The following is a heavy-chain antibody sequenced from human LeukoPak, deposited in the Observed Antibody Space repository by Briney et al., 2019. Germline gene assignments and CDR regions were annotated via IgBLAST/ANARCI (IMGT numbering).Heavy chain of an antibody. V-gene: IGHV3-9*01. J-gene: IGHJ2*01. D-gene: IGHD2-21*02. CDR1: GFTFNDYA. CDR2: ISYNSDTI. CDR3: AKDYCGGDCYSGWYFDI. Sequence: PGRSLRLSCAASGFTFNDYAMHWVRQAPGKGLEWVSGISYNSDTIAYADSVKGRFTISRDNAKNSLYLQMNSLRAEDTALYYCAKDYCGGDCYSGWYFDIWGRGTLVTVSS.